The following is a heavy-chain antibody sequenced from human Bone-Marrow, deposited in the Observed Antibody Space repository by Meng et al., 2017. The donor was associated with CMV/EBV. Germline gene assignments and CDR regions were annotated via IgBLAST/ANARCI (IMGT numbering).Heavy chain of an antibody. D-gene: IGHD3-22*01. CDR3: AKVSYYYDSSGYSFDY. CDR2: IYSGGSST. CDR1: GFTFSSYS. V-gene: IGHV3-23*03. J-gene: IGHJ4*02. Sequence: SGFTFSSYSMSWVRQAPGKGLEWVSVIYSGGSSTYYADSVKGRFTISRDNSKNTLYLQMNSLRAEDTAVYYCAKVSYYYDSSGYSFDYWGQGTLVTVSS.